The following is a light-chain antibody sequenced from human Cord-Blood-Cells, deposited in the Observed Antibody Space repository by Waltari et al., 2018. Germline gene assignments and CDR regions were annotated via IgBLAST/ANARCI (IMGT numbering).Light chain of an antibody. CDR1: SSDVGGYNY. Sequence: QSALTQPASVSGSPGQSITISRTGTSSDVGGYNYFSWYQQHPGKAPKLMIYDVSKRPSGVSNRFSGSKSGNTASLTISGLQAEDEADYYCSSYTSSSTWVFGGGTKLTVL. CDR3: SSYTSSSTWV. V-gene: IGLV2-14*01. J-gene: IGLJ3*02. CDR2: DVS.